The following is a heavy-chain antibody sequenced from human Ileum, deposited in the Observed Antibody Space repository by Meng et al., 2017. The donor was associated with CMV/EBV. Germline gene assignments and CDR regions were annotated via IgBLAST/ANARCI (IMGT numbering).Heavy chain of an antibody. Sequence: GESLKISCAASGFTFSSYWMSWVRQAPGKGLEWVANIKQDGSEKYYVDSVKGRFTISRDNGKNSVYLQMNSLRAEDTAVYYCARGGGRYEYWGQGTLVTVSS. D-gene: IGHD6-19*01. CDR1: GFTFSSYW. CDR2: IKQDGSEK. V-gene: IGHV3-7*01. J-gene: IGHJ4*02. CDR3: ARGGGRYEY.